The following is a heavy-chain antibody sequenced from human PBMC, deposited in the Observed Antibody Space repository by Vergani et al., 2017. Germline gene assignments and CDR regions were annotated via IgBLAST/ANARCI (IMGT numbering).Heavy chain of an antibody. V-gene: IGHV3-43D*03. J-gene: IGHJ4*02. D-gene: IGHD6-13*01. CDR2: ISWDGGST. CDR1: GFTFDDYA. CDR3: AKDDIAAEYGLDY. Sequence: EVQLVESGGVVVQPGGSLRLSCAASGFTFDDYAMHWVRQAPGKGLEWVSLISWDGGSTYYADSVKGRFTISRDNSKNSLYLQMNSLRAEDTALYYCAKDDIAAEYGLDYWGQRTLVTVSS.